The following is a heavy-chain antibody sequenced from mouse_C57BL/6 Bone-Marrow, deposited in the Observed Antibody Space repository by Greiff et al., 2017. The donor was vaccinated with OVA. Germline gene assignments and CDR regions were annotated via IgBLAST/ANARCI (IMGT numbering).Heavy chain of an antibody. CDR1: GFTFSDYY. D-gene: IGHD4-1*01. CDR3: ARDLGRYWYFDV. Sequence: EVQLVESEGGLVQPGSSMKLSCTASGFTFSDYYMAWVRQVPEKGLEWVANINYDGSSTYYLDSLKSRFIISRDNAKNILYLQMSSLKSEDTATYYCARDLGRYWYFDVWGTGTTVTVSS. CDR2: INYDGSST. V-gene: IGHV5-16*01. J-gene: IGHJ1*03.